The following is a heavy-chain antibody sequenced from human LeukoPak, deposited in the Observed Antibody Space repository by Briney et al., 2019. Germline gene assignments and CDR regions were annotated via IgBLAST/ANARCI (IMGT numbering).Heavy chain of an antibody. D-gene: IGHD3-22*01. J-gene: IGHJ1*01. V-gene: IGHV4-39*01. Sequence: SETLSLTCTVSGASISSTSYYWGWIRQPPRKGLEWIGSIYYSGSTYYNPSLKSRVTFSVDTSKNQFSLKLSSVTAADTAVYYCARQRYYDTSGYYRLQSFQNWGQGTLVTVSS. CDR3: ARQRYYDTSGYYRLQSFQN. CDR1: GASISSTSYY. CDR2: IYYSGST.